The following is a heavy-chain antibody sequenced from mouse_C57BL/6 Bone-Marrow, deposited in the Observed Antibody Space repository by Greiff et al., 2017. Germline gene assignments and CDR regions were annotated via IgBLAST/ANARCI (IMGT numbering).Heavy chain of an antibody. CDR2: INPNNGGT. Sequence: EVQLQQSGPELVKPGASVKIPCKASGYTFTDYNMDWVKQSHGKSLEWIGDINPNNGGTIYNQKFKGKATLTVDKSSSTAYMELRSLTSEDTAVYCWARITTVVAPYWYFDVWGTGTTVTVSS. CDR1: GYTFTDYN. D-gene: IGHD1-1*01. J-gene: IGHJ1*03. CDR3: ARITTVVAPYWYFDV. V-gene: IGHV1-18*01.